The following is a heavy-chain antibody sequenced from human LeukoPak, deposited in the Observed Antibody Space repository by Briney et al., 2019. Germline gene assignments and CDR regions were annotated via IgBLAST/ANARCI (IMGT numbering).Heavy chain of an antibody. D-gene: IGHD2-15*01. Sequence: TEKLPCKASGGTFSSYAIRWVRQAPGQGLEWIGRIIPIFGTANYAQMFQGRVTITTDEYTRTAYMERNSVRSEDTAVYYCARIRNGYCSGGSCYSDYWGQGTLVTVSS. J-gene: IGHJ4*02. CDR3: ARIRNGYCSGGSCYSDY. CDR2: IIPIFGTA. V-gene: IGHV1-69*05. CDR1: GGTFSSYA.